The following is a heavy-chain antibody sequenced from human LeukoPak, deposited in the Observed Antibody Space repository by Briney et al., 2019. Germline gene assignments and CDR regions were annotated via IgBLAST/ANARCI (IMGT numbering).Heavy chain of an antibody. CDR3: ARTTYGDS. CDR1: GFTFGDYA. J-gene: IGHJ4*02. D-gene: IGHD1-1*01. CDR2: IKEDGSEK. Sequence: GGSLRLSCTASGFTFGDYAMSWVRQAPRKGLEWVAAIKEDGSEKHYVDSMKGRLTISRDNAKNSLYLQMSSLRAEDTAVYYCARTTYGDSWGQGTLVTVSS. V-gene: IGHV3-7*02.